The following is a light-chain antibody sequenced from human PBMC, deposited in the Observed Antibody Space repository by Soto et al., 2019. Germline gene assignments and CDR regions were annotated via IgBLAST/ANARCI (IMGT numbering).Light chain of an antibody. V-gene: IGLV2-8*01. Sequence: QSALTQPPSASGSPGQSVTISCTGTSSDIGDYNYVSWYQKHPGKAPKLMIYEVSKRPSGVPDRFSGSKSGNRASLTVSGLQTEDEADYYCSSYAGSNNLLFGGGTQRTVL. CDR1: SSDIGDYNY. CDR2: EVS. J-gene: IGLJ2*01. CDR3: SSYAGSNNLL.